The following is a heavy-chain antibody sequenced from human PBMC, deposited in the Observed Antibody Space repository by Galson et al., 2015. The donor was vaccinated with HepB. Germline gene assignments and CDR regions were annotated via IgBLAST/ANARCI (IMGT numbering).Heavy chain of an antibody. CDR3: AKDKVRYCSSTSCYTGY. CDR1: GFTFSSYG. V-gene: IGHV3-30*18. Sequence: SLRLSCAASGFTFSSYGMHWVRQAPGKGLEWVAVISYDGSNKYYADSVKGRFTISRDNSKNTLYLQMNSLRAEDTAVYYCAKDKVRYCSSTSCYTGYWGQGTLVTVSS. D-gene: IGHD2-2*01. J-gene: IGHJ4*02. CDR2: ISYDGSNK.